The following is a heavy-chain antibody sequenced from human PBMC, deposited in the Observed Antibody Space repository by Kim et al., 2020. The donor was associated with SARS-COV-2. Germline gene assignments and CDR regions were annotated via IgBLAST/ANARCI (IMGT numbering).Heavy chain of an antibody. Sequence: GGSLRLSCAASGFTFSSYWMSWVRQAPGKGLEWVANIKQDGSEKYYVDSVKGRFTISRDNAKNSLYLQMNSLRAEDTAVYYCARDNLVTYYYDSSGPASDANDAFDIWGQGTMVTVSS. D-gene: IGHD3-22*01. CDR1: GFTFSSYW. CDR3: ARDNLVTYYYDSSGPASDANDAFDI. CDR2: IKQDGSEK. V-gene: IGHV3-7*01. J-gene: IGHJ3*02.